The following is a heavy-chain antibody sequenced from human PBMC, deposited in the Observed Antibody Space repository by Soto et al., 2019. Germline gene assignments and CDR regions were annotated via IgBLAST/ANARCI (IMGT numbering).Heavy chain of an antibody. CDR1: GGTFSSYA. J-gene: IGHJ6*02. D-gene: IGHD3-10*01. Sequence: NVSCKASGGTFSSYAISWVRQAPGQGLEWMEGIIPIFGTANYAQKFQGRVTITADESTSTAYMELSSLRSEDTAVYYCAREDNGSGNFYYYYGMDVWGQGTTVTVSS. V-gene: IGHV1-69*01. CDR3: AREDNGSGNFYYYYGMDV. CDR2: IIPIFGTA.